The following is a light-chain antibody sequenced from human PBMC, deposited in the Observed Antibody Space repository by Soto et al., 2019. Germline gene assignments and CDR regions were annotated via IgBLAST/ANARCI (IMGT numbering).Light chain of an antibody. CDR3: QQSYSTLLT. Sequence: DIQMTQSPSSLSASVRDRVTITCRASQSISSYLNWYQQKPGKAPKLLIYAASSLQSGVPSRFCGSRSGTDFTLTISSLQPEDFATYYCQQSYSTLLTFGGGTKVEIK. V-gene: IGKV1-39*01. CDR2: AAS. J-gene: IGKJ4*01. CDR1: QSISSY.